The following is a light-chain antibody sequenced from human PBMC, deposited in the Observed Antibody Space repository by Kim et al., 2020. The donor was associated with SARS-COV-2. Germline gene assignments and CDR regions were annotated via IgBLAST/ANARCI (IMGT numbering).Light chain of an antibody. V-gene: IGKV3-11*01. Sequence: SPGERATPSCRASQSVSSYLAWYQQKPGQAPRLLSYDASNRATGIPARFSGSGSGTDFTLTISSLEPEDFAVYYCKQRSNWPPLTFGGGTKVDIK. J-gene: IGKJ4*01. CDR3: KQRSNWPPLT. CDR1: QSVSSY. CDR2: DAS.